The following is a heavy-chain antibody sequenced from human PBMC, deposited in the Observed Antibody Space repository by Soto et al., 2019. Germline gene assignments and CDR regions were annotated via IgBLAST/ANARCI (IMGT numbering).Heavy chain of an antibody. J-gene: IGHJ4*02. Sequence: PGESLKISCKGSGYTFSTYLIAWVRQMPGKGLEWMGIIYPRDSDTKYSPAFQGQVTISADKSINTAYLQWSSLKASDTAMYYRARKFAPEFFDSWGQGTLVTVSS. D-gene: IGHD3-10*01. CDR1: GYTFSTYL. CDR2: IYPRDSDT. V-gene: IGHV5-51*01. CDR3: ARKFAPEFFDS.